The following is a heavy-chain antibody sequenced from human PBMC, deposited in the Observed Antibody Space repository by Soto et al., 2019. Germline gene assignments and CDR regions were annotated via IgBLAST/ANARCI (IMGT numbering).Heavy chain of an antibody. CDR3: ARRSPVRYFDWSHDYFDY. Sequence: SETLCLTCTVSGGSISSYYWSGIRQPPGKGLEWIGYIYYSGSTNYNPSLKSRVTISVDTSKNQFSLKLSSVTAADTAVYYCARRSPVRYFDWSHDYFDYWGQGTLVTVS. V-gene: IGHV4-59*01. CDR1: GGSISSYY. CDR2: IYYSGST. D-gene: IGHD3-9*01. J-gene: IGHJ4*02.